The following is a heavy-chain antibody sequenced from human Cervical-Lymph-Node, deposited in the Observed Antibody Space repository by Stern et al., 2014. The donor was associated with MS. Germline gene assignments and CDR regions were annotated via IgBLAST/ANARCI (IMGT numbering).Heavy chain of an antibody. Sequence: QVQLVQSGAEVKKPGASVKVSCKASGYTFSDYDINWVRQATGQGLEWMGWMNPSTGNTGYAQKFQGRVAMTRNTSINTAYMELSTVTSEDTAVYYCVKAYAWERNWFDPWGQGTLVTVSA. CDR3: VKAYAWERNWFDP. CDR2: MNPSTGNT. CDR1: GYTFSDYD. D-gene: IGHD1-26*01. V-gene: IGHV1-8*02. J-gene: IGHJ5*02.